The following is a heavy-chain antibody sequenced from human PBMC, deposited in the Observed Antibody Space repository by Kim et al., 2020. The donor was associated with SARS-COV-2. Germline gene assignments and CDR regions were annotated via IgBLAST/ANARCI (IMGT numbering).Heavy chain of an antibody. CDR1: GGSISSYY. V-gene: IGHV4-59*08. CDR3: ARLPRGWLQPHETPHLDY. CDR2: IYYSGNT. Sequence: SETLSLTCTVSGGSISSYYWSWIRQPPGKGLEWIGYIYYSGNTNYNPSLKSRVTISVDTSKNQFSLKLSSVTAADTAVYYCARLPRGWLQPHETPHLDY. D-gene: IGHD5-12*01. J-gene: IGHJ4*01.